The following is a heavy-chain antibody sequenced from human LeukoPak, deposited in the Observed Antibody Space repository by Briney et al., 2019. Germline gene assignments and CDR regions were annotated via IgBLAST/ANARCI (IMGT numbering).Heavy chain of an antibody. D-gene: IGHD6-13*01. Sequence: GGSLRLSCAVSGFTFSSYGMSWVRQAPGKGLKWVSDISASGGSTYYADSVKGRFTISRDNSKKTLHLQMNSLRAEDTAIYYCAKASSTGDSSSWNYWGQGILVTVSS. J-gene: IGHJ4*02. CDR3: AKASSTGDSSSWNY. CDR2: ISASGGST. CDR1: GFTFSSYG. V-gene: IGHV3-23*01.